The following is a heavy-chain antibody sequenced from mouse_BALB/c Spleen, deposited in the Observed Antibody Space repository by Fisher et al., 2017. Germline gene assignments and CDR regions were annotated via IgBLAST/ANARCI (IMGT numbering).Heavy chain of an antibody. Sequence: RFTISRDNARNILYLQMSSLRSEDTALYYCARWLLPPNFDVWGAGTTVTVSS. J-gene: IGHJ1*01. D-gene: IGHD2-3*01. CDR3: ARWLLPPNFDV. V-gene: IGHV5-6-5*01.